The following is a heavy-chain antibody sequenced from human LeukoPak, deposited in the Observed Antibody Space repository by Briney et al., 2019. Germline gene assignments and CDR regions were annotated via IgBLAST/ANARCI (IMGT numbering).Heavy chain of an antibody. Sequence: ASVKVSCKASGYTFTGYYMHWVRQAPGQGLEWMGRINPNSGGTNYAQKFQGRVTMTRDTSISTAYMELSRLRSDDTAVYYCARVQDPYSSGWWSEFHFDYWVQGTLVTVSS. J-gene: IGHJ4*02. CDR1: GYTFTGYY. D-gene: IGHD6-19*01. V-gene: IGHV1-2*06. CDR2: INPNSGGT. CDR3: ARVQDPYSSGWWSEFHFDY.